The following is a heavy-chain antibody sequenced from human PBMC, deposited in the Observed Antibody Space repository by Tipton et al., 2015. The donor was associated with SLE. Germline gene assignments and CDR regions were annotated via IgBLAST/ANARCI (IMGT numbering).Heavy chain of an antibody. D-gene: IGHD3-3*01. CDR3: ARSGFLEWLLPIGFDY. V-gene: IGHV4-34*01. Sequence: TLSLTCAVYGGSFSGYFWHWIRQPPGKGLEWIGEINQSGSTNYNPSLKSRATISVDTSKNQFSLKLGSVTAADTAIYYCARSGFLEWLLPIGFDYWGQGTLVTVSS. CDR1: GGSFSGYF. J-gene: IGHJ4*02. CDR2: INQSGST.